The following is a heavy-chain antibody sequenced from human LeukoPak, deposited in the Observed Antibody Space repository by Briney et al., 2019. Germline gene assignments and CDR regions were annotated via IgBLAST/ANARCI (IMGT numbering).Heavy chain of an antibody. Sequence: GSLRLSCAASGFTFNSYNMNWVRQAPGKGLEWVSYICSSSSTIYYADSVKGRFTISRDSAKTSLFLQMNSLRDEDTAVYYCARAYSSSSGRDAFDSWGLGTLVTVSS. D-gene: IGHD6-6*01. CDR3: ARAYSSSSGRDAFDS. CDR1: GFTFNSYN. J-gene: IGHJ3*02. CDR2: ICSSSSTI. V-gene: IGHV3-48*02.